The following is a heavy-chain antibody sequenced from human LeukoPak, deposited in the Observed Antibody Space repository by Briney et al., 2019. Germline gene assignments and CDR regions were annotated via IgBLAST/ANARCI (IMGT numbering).Heavy chain of an antibody. CDR3: ARAGEYSSSWYYFDY. V-gene: IGHV1-18*01. Sequence: ASVKVSCKASGYTFTSYGISWVRQAPGQGLEWMGWISAYNGNTNYAQKLQGRVTMTTDTSTSTAYMELRSLRSDDTAVYYCARAGEYSSSWYYFDYWGQGTLVTVSS. CDR1: GYTFTSYG. J-gene: IGHJ4*02. D-gene: IGHD6-13*01. CDR2: ISAYNGNT.